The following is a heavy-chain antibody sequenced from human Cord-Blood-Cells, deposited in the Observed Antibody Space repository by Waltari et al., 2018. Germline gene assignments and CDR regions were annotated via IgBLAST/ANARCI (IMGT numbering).Heavy chain of an antibody. V-gene: IGHV1-2*02. Sequence: QVQLVQSGAEVKKPGASVKVSCKASGYTFNGYYMHWLRQAPGQGLEWMGWINPNSGGTNYAQKFQGRVTMTRDTSISTAYMELSRLRSDDTAVYYCARGNPYYYDSSGYFDYWGQGTLVTVSS. D-gene: IGHD3-22*01. CDR2: INPNSGGT. CDR3: ARGNPYYYDSSGYFDY. CDR1: GYTFNGYY. J-gene: IGHJ4*02.